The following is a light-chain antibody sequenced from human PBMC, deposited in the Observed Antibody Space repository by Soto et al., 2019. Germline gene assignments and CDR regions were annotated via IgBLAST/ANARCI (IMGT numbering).Light chain of an antibody. CDR2: EVS. J-gene: IGLJ1*01. Sequence: QSALTQPASVSGSPGQSITITCTGTSSDVGAYNYVSWYQQHPGKAPKPMIHEVSKRPSGVSNRFSGSKPGNTASLTISGLQAEDEADYYCSSYTSSSPPYVFGTWTKGTVL. CDR3: SSYTSSSPPYV. V-gene: IGLV2-14*01. CDR1: SSDVGAYNY.